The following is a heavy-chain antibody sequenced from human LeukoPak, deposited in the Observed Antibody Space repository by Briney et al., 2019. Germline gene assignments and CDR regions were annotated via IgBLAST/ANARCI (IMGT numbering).Heavy chain of an antibody. CDR2: IGKNGNLV. CDR3: ATDTNLVDLIQGDGHEDEDFDR. D-gene: IGHD2-8*01. J-gene: IGHJ3*02. V-gene: IGHV3-11*01. Sequence: GGSLRLSCAASGFTFSDFYMSWIRQAPGKGLEWISYIGKNGNLVDYADSVKGRFTVSRDNTKNLMFLQMNNLRADDTAVYYCATDTNLVDLIQGDGHEDEDFDRWGQGTMVTVSS. CDR1: GFTFSDFY.